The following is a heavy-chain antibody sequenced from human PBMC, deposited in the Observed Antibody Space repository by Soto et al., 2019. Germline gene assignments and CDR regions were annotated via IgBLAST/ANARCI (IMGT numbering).Heavy chain of an antibody. CDR2: IWYDGSNK. Sequence: PGGSLRLSCAASGFTFSSYGMHWVRQAPGKGLEWVAVIWYDGSNKYHADSVKGRFTISRDNSKNTLYLQMNSLRAEDTAVYYCARDRTIFGVVIGNAFDIWGQGTMVTVSS. D-gene: IGHD3-3*01. CDR3: ARDRTIFGVVIGNAFDI. J-gene: IGHJ3*02. V-gene: IGHV3-33*01. CDR1: GFTFSSYG.